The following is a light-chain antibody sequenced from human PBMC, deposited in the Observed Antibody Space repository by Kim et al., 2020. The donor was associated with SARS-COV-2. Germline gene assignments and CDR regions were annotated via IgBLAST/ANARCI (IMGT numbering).Light chain of an antibody. Sequence: VAPGERASPSCRASQSVNSNLAWYQQRPGQAPRLLIYGASTRATGIPARFSGSGSGTEFTLTISSLQSEDFAVYYCQQYNNWPMTFGQGTRVEIK. V-gene: IGKV3-15*01. CDR2: GAS. J-gene: IGKJ5*01. CDR3: QQYNNWPMT. CDR1: QSVNSN.